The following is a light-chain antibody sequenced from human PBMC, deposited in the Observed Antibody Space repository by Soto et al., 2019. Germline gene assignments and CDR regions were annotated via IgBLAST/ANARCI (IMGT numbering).Light chain of an antibody. CDR2: GAS. V-gene: IGKV3-20*01. CDR1: QSVRSSY. J-gene: IGKJ1*01. Sequence: EIVLTQSPGTLSLSPGERATLSCRASQSVRSSYLAWYQQKPGQAPRLLIYGASSRATGIPDRFGGSGSGTDFTLTISRLEPEDFAVYYCQQYGSSPWTFGQGTKVEIK. CDR3: QQYGSSPWT.